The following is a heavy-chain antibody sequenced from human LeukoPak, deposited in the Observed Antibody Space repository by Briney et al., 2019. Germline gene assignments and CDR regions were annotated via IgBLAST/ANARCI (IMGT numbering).Heavy chain of an antibody. D-gene: IGHD4-23*01. CDR2: IYPGDSDT. V-gene: IGHV5-51*01. J-gene: IGHJ4*02. Sequence: GESLKISCKGSGYSFLSYWIGWVRQVPGKGLEWMGIIYPGDSDTRYSPSFQGQVTISIDKSISTAYLQWSSLKASDTAMYYCTREDDYGGNSGGYWGQGTLVTVSS. CDR1: GYSFLSYW. CDR3: TREDDYGGNSGGY.